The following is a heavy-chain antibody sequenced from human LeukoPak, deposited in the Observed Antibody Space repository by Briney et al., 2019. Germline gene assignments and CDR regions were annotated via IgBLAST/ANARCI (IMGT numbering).Heavy chain of an antibody. V-gene: IGHV3-23*01. J-gene: IGHJ5*02. CDR3: AKDREQLVDEVSNWFDP. Sequence: GGSLRLSCAASGFTFSSYAMSWVRQAPGKGLEWVSAISGSGGSTYYADSVKGRFTISRDNSKNTLYLQMNSLRAEDTAVYYCAKDREQLVDEVSNWFDPWGQGTLVTVSS. CDR2: ISGSGGST. D-gene: IGHD6-6*01. CDR1: GFTFSSYA.